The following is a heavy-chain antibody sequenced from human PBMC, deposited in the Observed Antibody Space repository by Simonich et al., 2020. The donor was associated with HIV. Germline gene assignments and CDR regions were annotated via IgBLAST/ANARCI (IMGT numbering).Heavy chain of an antibody. CDR3: ARGTRFDY. V-gene: IGHV1-18*01. J-gene: IGHJ4*02. Sequence: QVQLVQSGAEVKKPGASVKVSCKSSGYTFNNYFITWVRQASGQGLVWMGWNNPYNLNTNYAQKLQELQGRVTMTTDTSTSTVYMELRSLASDDTAVYYCARGTRFDYWGQGTLVIVSS. CDR2: NNPYNLNT. CDR1: GYTFNNYF. D-gene: IGHD1-7*01.